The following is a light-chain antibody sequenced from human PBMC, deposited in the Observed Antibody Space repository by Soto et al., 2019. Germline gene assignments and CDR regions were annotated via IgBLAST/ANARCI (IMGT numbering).Light chain of an antibody. CDR2: AAS. V-gene: IGKV1-5*01. J-gene: IGKJ5*01. CDR1: QTISSW. CDR3: QHLNNYPPT. Sequence: DIQMTQSPSTLSGSVGDRVTITCRASQTISSWLAWYQQKPGKAPKLLIYAASTLQSGVPSRFSGSGSGTDFTLIISSLQPEDIATYYCQHLNNYPPTFGQGTRLEIK.